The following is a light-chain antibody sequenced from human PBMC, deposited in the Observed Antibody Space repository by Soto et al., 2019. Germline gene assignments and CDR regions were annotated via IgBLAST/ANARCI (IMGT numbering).Light chain of an antibody. CDR3: CSYAGSSTLYV. V-gene: IGLV2-23*02. CDR2: EVS. CDR1: SSDVGSYNL. Sequence: QSALTQPASVSGSPGQSITISCTGTSSDVGSYNLVSWYQQHPGKAPKLMIYEVSKRPSGVSNRLSGSKSGNTASLTISGXXXXDEADYYCCSYAGSSTLYVFGTGTKLTVL. J-gene: IGLJ1*01.